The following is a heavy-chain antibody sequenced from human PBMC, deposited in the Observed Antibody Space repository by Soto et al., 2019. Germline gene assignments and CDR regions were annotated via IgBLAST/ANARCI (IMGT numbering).Heavy chain of an antibody. CDR3: AKEKDYDYVWGSYRYTSDY. J-gene: IGHJ4*02. CDR1: GLTFRRYW. D-gene: IGHD3-16*02. CDR2: INSDGTSS. Sequence: GGSLRLSCEASGLTFRRYWMHWVRQVPGKGLVWVSSINSDGTSSTYADSVKGRFTISRDNSKNTLYLQMNSLRAEDTAVYYCAKEKDYDYVWGSYRYTSDYWGQGTLVTVSS. V-gene: IGHV3-74*03.